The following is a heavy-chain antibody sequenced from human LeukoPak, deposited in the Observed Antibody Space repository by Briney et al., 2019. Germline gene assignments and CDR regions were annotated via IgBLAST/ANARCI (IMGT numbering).Heavy chain of an antibody. D-gene: IGHD1-26*01. CDR1: GGSISDNY. CDR3: ARNNNFVGTTNNDAFDI. CDR2: IFYSGAT. Sequence: SETLSLTCTVSGGSISDNYWSWIRQPPGKGLEWLLYIFYSGATKYNPSLKSRVTTSFDTSRKQFSLRLRSVTAADTAVYYCARNNNFVGTTNNDAFDIWGQGTMVTVS. J-gene: IGHJ3*02. V-gene: IGHV4-59*01.